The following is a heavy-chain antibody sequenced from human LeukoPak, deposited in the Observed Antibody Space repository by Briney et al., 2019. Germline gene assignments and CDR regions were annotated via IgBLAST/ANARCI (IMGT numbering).Heavy chain of an antibody. V-gene: IGHV4-4*02. D-gene: IGHD1-14*01. J-gene: IGHJ5*02. Sequence: GSLRLSCSASGLTFSSYSMNWVRQPPGKGLEWIGEIYHSGSTNYNPSLKSRVTISVDKSKNQFSLKLSSVTAADTAVYYCARVSGDWFDPWGQGTLVTVSS. CDR2: IYHSGST. CDR3: ARVSGDWFDP. CDR1: GLTFSSYS.